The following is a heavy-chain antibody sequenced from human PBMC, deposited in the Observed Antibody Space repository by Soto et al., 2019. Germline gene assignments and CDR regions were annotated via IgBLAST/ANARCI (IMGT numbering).Heavy chain of an antibody. CDR2: ISNNSSVK. J-gene: IGHJ4*02. CDR3: ARDRDAYCSKGVCSGPYFDY. CDR1: GFTFSNYS. Sequence: EVQLVGSGGGLVQPGESLRLSCAVSGFTFSNYSINWVRQVPGKGLEWLSYISNNSSVKYYADSVKGRFTISRDNAKNSLYLQMNSLRDDDTAVYYCARDRDAYCSKGVCSGPYFDYWGRGTLVTVSS. V-gene: IGHV3-48*02. D-gene: IGHD2-8*01.